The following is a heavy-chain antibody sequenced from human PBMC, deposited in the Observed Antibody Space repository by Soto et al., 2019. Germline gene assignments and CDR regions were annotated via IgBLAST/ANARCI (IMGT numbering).Heavy chain of an antibody. CDR3: SRGRALAADGMDF. V-gene: IGHV3-11*05. D-gene: IGHD6-19*01. Sequence: GGSLRLSCAASGFTFSDYYMIWIRQAPGKGLKWVSYISSSSSYTNYADSVKGRFTISRDNAKNSLYLQMNSLRADDTAVYYCSRGRALAADGMDFWGQGTTVTVSS. CDR2: ISSSSSYT. J-gene: IGHJ6*02. CDR1: GFTFSDYY.